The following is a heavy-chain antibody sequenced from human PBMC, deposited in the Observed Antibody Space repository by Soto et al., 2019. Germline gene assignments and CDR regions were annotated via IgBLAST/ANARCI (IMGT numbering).Heavy chain of an antibody. D-gene: IGHD2-15*01. CDR3: ARLHPSDSVDY. Sequence: QVQLVQSGAEVKKPGSSVKVSCKASGGTFSSYIISWVRQAPGQGLEWMGRIIPILGIANYAEKFQGRVTITAAHSTSTASMALSSLISQATAVYYFARLHPSDSVDYWCQGTVLTVSS. CDR1: GGTFSSYI. CDR2: IIPILGIA. V-gene: IGHV1-69*02. J-gene: IGHJ4*02.